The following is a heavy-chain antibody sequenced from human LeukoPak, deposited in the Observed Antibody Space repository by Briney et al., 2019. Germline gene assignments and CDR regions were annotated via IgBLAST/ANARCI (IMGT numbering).Heavy chain of an antibody. J-gene: IGHJ3*02. CDR1: GGSISSSNW. CDR2: IYHSGST. D-gene: IGHD6-19*01. CDR3: ASPGIAVADTRDAFDI. V-gene: IGHV4-4*02. Sequence: SGTLSLTCAVSGGSISSSNWWSWVRPPPGKGLEWIGEIYHSGSTNYNPSLKSRVTISVDKSKNQFSLKLSSVTAADTAVYYCASPGIAVADTRDAFDIWGQGTMVTVSS.